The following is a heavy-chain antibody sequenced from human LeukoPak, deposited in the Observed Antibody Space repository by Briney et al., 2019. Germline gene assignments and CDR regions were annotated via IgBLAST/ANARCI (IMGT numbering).Heavy chain of an antibody. D-gene: IGHD3-9*01. Sequence: SETLSLTCTVSGGSVSRSPYYWGWIRQPPGKGLEWIGSIYYSGSTYYNPSLKSRVTISVDTSKNQFSLKLSSVTAADTAVYYCARLRCITIFCPFDYWGQGTLVTVSS. CDR1: GGSVSRSPYY. V-gene: IGHV4-39*01. CDR2: IYYSGST. J-gene: IGHJ4*02. CDR3: ARLRCITIFCPFDY.